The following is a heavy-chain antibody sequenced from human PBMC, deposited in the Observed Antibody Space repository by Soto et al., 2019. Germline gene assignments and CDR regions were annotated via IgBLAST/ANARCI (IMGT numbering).Heavy chain of an antibody. CDR2: INHSGST. V-gene: IGHV4-34*01. J-gene: IGHJ4*02. Sequence: ETLSLTCAVYGGSFSGYYWSWIRQPPGKGLEWIGEINHSGSTNYNPSLKSRVTISVDTSKNQFSLKLSSVTAADTAVYYCARGNDYDSSSSGYWGQGTLVTVSS. CDR1: GGSFSGYY. CDR3: ARGNDYDSSSSGY. D-gene: IGHD3-22*01.